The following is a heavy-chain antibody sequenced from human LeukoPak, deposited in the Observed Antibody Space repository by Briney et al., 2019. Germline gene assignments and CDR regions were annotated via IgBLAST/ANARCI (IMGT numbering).Heavy chain of an antibody. CDR3: AKGGDGYNINYFDY. V-gene: IGHV3-23*01. J-gene: IGHJ4*02. D-gene: IGHD5-24*01. Sequence: GGSLRLSCAASGVTLSTYAMSWARQAPGKGLEWVSGISSSGSGDNTYYADSVKGRFTISRDNSKNTLYLQMNSLRAEDTAVYYCAKGGDGYNINYFDYWGQGTLVTVSS. CDR1: GVTLSTYA. CDR2: ISSSGSGDNT.